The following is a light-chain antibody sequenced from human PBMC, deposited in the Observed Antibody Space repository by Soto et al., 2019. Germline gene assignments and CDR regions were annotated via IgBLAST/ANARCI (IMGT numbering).Light chain of an antibody. Sequence: QSALTQPASVSGSPGQSITISSTGTRGNVVGYNYVSWYQQHPGKAPKLMIYDVSNRPSGVSNRFSGSKSGNTASLTISGLQAEDEADYYCSSYTSSSTPRYVVFGGGTKLTVL. CDR2: DVS. CDR1: RGNVVGYNY. CDR3: SSYTSSSTPRYVV. V-gene: IGLV2-14*01. J-gene: IGLJ2*01.